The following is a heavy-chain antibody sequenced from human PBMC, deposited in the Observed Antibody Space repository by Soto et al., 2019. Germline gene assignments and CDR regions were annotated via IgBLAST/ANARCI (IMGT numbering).Heavy chain of an antibody. Sequence: GGSLRLSCVVSGFTFSDHYMDWVRQAPGKGLEWVGRIRKKPNSYTTEYAASVKGRFTISRDDSENSLYLQMNSLKTEDTAVYYCARDLGYGSTYYFDYWGQGALVTVSS. CDR1: GFTFSDHY. D-gene: IGHD6-19*01. V-gene: IGHV3-72*01. CDR3: ARDLGYGSTYYFDY. CDR2: IRKKPNSYTT. J-gene: IGHJ4*02.